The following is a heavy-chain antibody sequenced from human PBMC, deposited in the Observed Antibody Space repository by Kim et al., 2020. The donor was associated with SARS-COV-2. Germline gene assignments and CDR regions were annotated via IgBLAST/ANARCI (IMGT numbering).Heavy chain of an antibody. CDR3: ARDLAVRGPGYYYYGMDV. J-gene: IGHJ6*02. CDR2: INAGNGNT. CDR1: GYTFTSYA. V-gene: IGHV1-3*01. Sequence: ASVKVSCKASGYTFTSYAMHWVRQAPGQRLEWMGWINAGNGNTKYSQKFQGRVTITRDTSASTAYMELSSLRSEDTAVYYCARDLAVRGPGYYYYGMDVWGQGTTVTVSS.